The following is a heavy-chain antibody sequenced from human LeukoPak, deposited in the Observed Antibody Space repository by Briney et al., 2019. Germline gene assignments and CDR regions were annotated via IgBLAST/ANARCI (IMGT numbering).Heavy chain of an antibody. D-gene: IGHD3-10*01. Sequence: GGSLRLSCAASGFRFSNSXMYWVRQGPGKGPVXVSRMKTDGTRIEYADSVKGRFTISRDNAKNTLFLQMSSLRVEDSAVYYCARGADHGGSYYPDWGQGTRVTVSS. CDR2: MKTDGTRI. J-gene: IGHJ4*02. CDR3: ARGADHGGSYYPD. CDR1: GFRFSNSX. V-gene: IGHV3-74*01.